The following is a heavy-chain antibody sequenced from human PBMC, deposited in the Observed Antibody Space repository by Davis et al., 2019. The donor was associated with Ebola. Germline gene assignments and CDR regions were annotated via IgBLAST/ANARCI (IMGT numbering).Heavy chain of an antibody. CDR3: ARAMVTADFDC. J-gene: IGHJ4*02. D-gene: IGHD5-18*01. Sequence: GESLKISCEASGFTFSNHWMSWVRQAPGKGLEWVANIERDGSQDYYVDSVKGRFTISRDNTQNSLYLEMRNLRVGDTGVYYCARAMVTADFDCWGQGTLVTVSS. V-gene: IGHV3-7*01. CDR1: GFTFSNHW. CDR2: IERDGSQD.